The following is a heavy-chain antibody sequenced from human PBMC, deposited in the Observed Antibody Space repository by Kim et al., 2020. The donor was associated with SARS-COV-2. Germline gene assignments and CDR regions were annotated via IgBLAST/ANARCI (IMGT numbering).Heavy chain of an antibody. V-gene: IGHV1-2*06. Sequence: ASVKVSCKASGYTFTGYYMHWVRQAPGQGLEWMGRINPNSGGTNYAQKFQGRVTMTRDTSISTAYMELSRLRSDDTAVYYCARTPKVAGTNFDYWGQGTLVTVSS. CDR3: ARTPKVAGTNFDY. J-gene: IGHJ4*02. D-gene: IGHD6-19*01. CDR1: GYTFTGYY. CDR2: INPNSGGT.